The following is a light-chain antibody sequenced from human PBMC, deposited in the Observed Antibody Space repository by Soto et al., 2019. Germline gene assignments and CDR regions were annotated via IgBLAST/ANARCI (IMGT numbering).Light chain of an antibody. Sequence: QSVLTQPPSVSGAPGQRVMVSCSGSSSNIGSKTVNWYQELPGTAPKLLIYSNNRRPSGVPDRFSGSKSGTSAPLVISGLQSEDEADYYCAAWDDSLNYVFGTGTKLTVL. CDR1: SSNIGSKT. CDR2: SNN. J-gene: IGLJ1*01. V-gene: IGLV1-44*01. CDR3: AAWDDSLNYV.